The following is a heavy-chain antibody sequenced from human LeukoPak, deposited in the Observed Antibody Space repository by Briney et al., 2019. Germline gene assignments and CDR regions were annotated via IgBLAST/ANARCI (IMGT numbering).Heavy chain of an antibody. J-gene: IGHJ4*02. D-gene: IGHD6-13*01. V-gene: IGHV3-23*01. CDR2: ISGSGGST. Sequence: GGSLRLPCAASGFTFSSYGMSWVRQAPGKGLEWVSAISGSGGSTYYADSVKGRFTISRDNSKNTLYLQMNSLRAEDTAVYYCAKGRVAAAGPFDYWGQGTLVTVSS. CDR3: AKGRVAAAGPFDY. CDR1: GFTFSSYG.